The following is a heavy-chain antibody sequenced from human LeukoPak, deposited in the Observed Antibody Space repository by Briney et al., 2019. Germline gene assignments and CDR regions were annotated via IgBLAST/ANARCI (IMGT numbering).Heavy chain of an antibody. J-gene: IGHJ4*02. CDR2: ISWDGGST. V-gene: IGHV3-43*01. CDR3: AKDLGVSALYYFDY. CDR1: GFTFDDYT. D-gene: IGHD6-13*01. Sequence: GGSLRLSCAASGFTFDDYTMHWVRQAPGKGLEWVSLISWDGGSTYYADSVKGRFTISRDNSKNSLYLQMNSLRTEDTALYYCAKDLGVSALYYFDYWGQGTLVTVSS.